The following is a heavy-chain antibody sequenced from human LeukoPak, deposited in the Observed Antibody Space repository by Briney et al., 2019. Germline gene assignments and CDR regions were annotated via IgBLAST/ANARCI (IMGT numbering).Heavy chain of an antibody. CDR2: ISYDGSNK. Sequence: GGSLRLSCAASGFTFSSYGMHWVRQAPGKGLEWVAVISYDGSNKYYADSVKGRFTISRDNSKNTLYLQMNSLRAEDTAVYYCAREMANDAFDIWGQGTMVTVSS. D-gene: IGHD5-12*01. V-gene: IGHV3-30*03. J-gene: IGHJ3*02. CDR1: GFTFSSYG. CDR3: AREMANDAFDI.